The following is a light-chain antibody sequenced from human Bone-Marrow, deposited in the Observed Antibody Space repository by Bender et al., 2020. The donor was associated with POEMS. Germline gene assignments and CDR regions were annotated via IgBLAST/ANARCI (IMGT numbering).Light chain of an antibody. CDR2: GGN. Sequence: HSELTQPPSVSGAPGQRVTISCTGSSFNIGAGYDVLWYQQLPGAAPKLLIYGGNNRPSGVPDRFSGSRSGTSASLAISGLQSEDEADYYCAVWDDSLNGWVFGGGTKLTVL. V-gene: IGLV1-40*01. J-gene: IGLJ3*02. CDR3: AVWDDSLNGWV. CDR1: SFNIGAGYD.